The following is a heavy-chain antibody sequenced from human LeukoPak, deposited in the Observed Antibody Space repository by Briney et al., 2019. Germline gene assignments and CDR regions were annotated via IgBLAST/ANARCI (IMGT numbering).Heavy chain of an antibody. CDR1: GFTFTNAW. J-gene: IGHJ3*02. V-gene: IGHV3-11*04. CDR3: ARDLGDYVGYDAFDI. D-gene: IGHD4-17*01. Sequence: GGSLRLSCAASGFTFTNAWMSWVRQAPGKGLEWLSYISSSGSNKYYADSLKGRFTISRDNAKNSLYLQMNSLTAEDTADYYCARDLGDYVGYDAFDIWGQGTRVTVSS. CDR2: ISSSGSNK.